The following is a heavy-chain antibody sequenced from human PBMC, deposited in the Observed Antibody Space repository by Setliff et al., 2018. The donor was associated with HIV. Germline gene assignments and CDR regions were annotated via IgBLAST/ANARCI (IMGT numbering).Heavy chain of an antibody. CDR2: ISQNGDT. J-gene: IGHJ4*02. CDR1: GGSFSGHY. CDR3: AKSPGFSGYGGSG. V-gene: IGHV4-34*01. Sequence: SETLSLTCGVSGGSFSGHYWSWIRQTPGKGLEWIGEISQNGDTNYNPSLTRRVILSVDSSKKQVSLKLSSVTAADTAVYYCAKSPGFSGYGGSGWGQGTLVTVSS. D-gene: IGHD5-12*01.